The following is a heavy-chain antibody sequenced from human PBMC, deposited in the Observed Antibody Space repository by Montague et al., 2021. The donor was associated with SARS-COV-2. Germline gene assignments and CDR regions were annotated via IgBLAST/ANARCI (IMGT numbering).Heavy chain of an antibody. CDR1: GESVSGET. CDR3: ARPVSSSWHRFEY. J-gene: IGHJ4*02. V-gene: IGHV4-34*01. Sequence: SETLSLTCAGDGESVSGETWDWIRKPQGKGLERNGEGKHPGGTKYNPSLKSRVTISIGMSKNQFSLNLESVTAADTAVYYCARPVSSSWHRFEYWGQGTLVTVSS. CDR2: GKHPGGT. D-gene: IGHD2-15*01.